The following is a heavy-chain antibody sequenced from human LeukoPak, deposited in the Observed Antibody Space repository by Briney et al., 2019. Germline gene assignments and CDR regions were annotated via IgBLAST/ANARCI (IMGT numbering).Heavy chain of an antibody. CDR3: ARGGAAAGREWYFDL. D-gene: IGHD6-13*01. V-gene: IGHV4-59*12. CDR2: IYYSGST. Sequence: SETLSLTCTVSGGSISSYYWSWIRQPPGKGLEWIGYIYYSGSTNYNPSLKSRVTISVDKSKNQFSLKLSSVTAADTAVYYCARGGAAAGREWYFDLWGRGTLVSVSS. J-gene: IGHJ2*01. CDR1: GGSISSYY.